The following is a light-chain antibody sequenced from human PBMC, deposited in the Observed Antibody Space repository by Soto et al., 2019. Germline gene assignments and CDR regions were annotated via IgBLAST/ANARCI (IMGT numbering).Light chain of an antibody. CDR1: QSISSW. J-gene: IGKJ1*01. CDR2: KAS. V-gene: IGKV1-5*03. Sequence: DIQMTQSPSTLSASLGDRVTITCRASQSISSWLAWYQQKPGKAPNLLIHKASHLESGVPSRFSGSGSGTEFTLTISSLQPGDFATYYCQHYNTYPWTFGQGTKV. CDR3: QHYNTYPWT.